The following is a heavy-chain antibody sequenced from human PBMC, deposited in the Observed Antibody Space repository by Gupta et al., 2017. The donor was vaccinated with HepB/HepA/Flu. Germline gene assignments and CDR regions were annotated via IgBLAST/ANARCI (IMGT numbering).Heavy chain of an antibody. Sequence: EVQLVQSGAEVKKPGESLKISCKGSGYSFTSYWIGWVRQMPGKGLEWMGIIYPGDSDTRYSPSFQGQVTISADKSISTAYLQWSSLKASDTAMYYWERQRGIGSSSSWYRPIITYYMDVWGKGTTVTVSS. D-gene: IGHD6-13*01. J-gene: IGHJ6*03. CDR3: ERQRGIGSSSSWYRPIITYYMDV. CDR2: IYPGDSDT. CDR1: GYSFTSYW. V-gene: IGHV5-51*01.